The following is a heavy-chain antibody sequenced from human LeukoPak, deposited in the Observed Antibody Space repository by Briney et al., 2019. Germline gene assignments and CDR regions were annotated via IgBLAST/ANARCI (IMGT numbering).Heavy chain of an antibody. CDR1: GFTFTTFW. Sequence: GVSLRLSCAASGFTFTTFWMTWVRQAPGKGLEWVANISPDGSDKYYADSVKGRFTISRDNAKDSLFLQMNSLRADDTAMYFCTRVGVGGYWGQGTLVAVSS. V-gene: IGHV3-7*01. D-gene: IGHD3-16*01. CDR3: TRVGVGGY. CDR2: ISPDGSDK. J-gene: IGHJ4*02.